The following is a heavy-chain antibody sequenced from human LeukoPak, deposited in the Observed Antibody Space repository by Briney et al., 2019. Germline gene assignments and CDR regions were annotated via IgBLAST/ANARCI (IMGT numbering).Heavy chain of an antibody. V-gene: IGHV1-18*01. D-gene: IGHD3-10*01. CDR3: ARDHYYGSGSYYNVWDY. J-gene: IGHJ4*02. CDR2: ISAYNGNT. Sequence: ASVKVSCKASGYTFTSYGISWVRQAPGQGLEWMGWISAYNGNTNYAQKLRGRVTMTTDTSTSTAYMELRSLRSDDTAVYYCARDHYYGSGSYYNVWDYWGQGTLVTVSS. CDR1: GYTFTSYG.